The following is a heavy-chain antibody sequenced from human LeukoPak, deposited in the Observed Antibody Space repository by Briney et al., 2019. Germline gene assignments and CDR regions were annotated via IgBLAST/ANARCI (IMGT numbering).Heavy chain of an antibody. Sequence: SETLSLTCTVSGGSISSGGYYWSWIRQHPGKGLEWIGYIYYSGSTYYNPSLKSRVTISVDTSKNQFSLKLSSVTAADTAVYYCARGGDRGAAAGIFDYWGQGTLVTVSS. CDR2: IYYSGST. V-gene: IGHV4-31*03. J-gene: IGHJ4*02. CDR3: ARGGDRGAAAGIFDY. D-gene: IGHD6-13*01. CDR1: GGSISSGGYY.